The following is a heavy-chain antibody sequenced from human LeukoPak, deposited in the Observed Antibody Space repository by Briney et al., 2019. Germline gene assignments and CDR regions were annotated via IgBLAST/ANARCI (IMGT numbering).Heavy chain of an antibody. J-gene: IGHJ4*02. CDR1: GFTFSNAW. D-gene: IGHD4-17*01. Sequence: PGGSLRLSCAASGFTFSNAWMSWVRQAPGKGLEWVGRIKSKTDGGTTDYAAPVKGRFTISRDDSKNTLYLQVNSLKTEDTAVYYCTTGPYPTTYPFDYWGQGTLVTVSS. CDR3: TTGPYPTTYPFDY. V-gene: IGHV3-15*01. CDR2: IKSKTDGGTT.